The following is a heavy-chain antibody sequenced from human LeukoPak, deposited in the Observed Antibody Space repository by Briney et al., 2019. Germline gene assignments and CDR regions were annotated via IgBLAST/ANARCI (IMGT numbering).Heavy chain of an antibody. Sequence: PSETLSLTCTVSGGSISSYYWRRIRPPPGQGLEWIGYIDDSGSTNDNPSLKSRVTISVDTSKNQFSLKLSSVTAADTAVYFCPAEDGIRDFSSDYYGMDVWGQGTTVTVSS. CDR1: GGSISSYY. J-gene: IGHJ6*02. V-gene: IGHV4-59*08. CDR3: PAEDGIRDFSSDYYGMDV. CDR2: IDDSGST. D-gene: IGHD3-9*01.